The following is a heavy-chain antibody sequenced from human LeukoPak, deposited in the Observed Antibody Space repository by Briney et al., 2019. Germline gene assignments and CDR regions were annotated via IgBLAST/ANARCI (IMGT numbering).Heavy chain of an antibody. J-gene: IGHJ5*02. CDR1: GCTFSSYA. Sequence: SVKVSCKASGCTFSSYAISWVRQAPGQGLEWMGGIIPIFGTANYAQKFQGRVTITTDEYTSTAYMELSSLRSEDTAVYYCARDNYAGANWFDPWGQGTLVTVSS. CDR3: ARDNYAGANWFDP. V-gene: IGHV1-69*05. D-gene: IGHD1-7*01. CDR2: IIPIFGTA.